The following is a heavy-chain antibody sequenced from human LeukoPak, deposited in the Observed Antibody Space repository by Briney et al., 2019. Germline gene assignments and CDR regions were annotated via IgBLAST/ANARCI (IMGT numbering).Heavy chain of an antibody. D-gene: IGHD6-19*01. J-gene: IGHJ5*02. CDR3: ARGYVLGIEQWLARFDP. V-gene: IGHV4-38-2*02. CDR1: GYSISSGYY. CDR2: IYHSGST. Sequence: SETLSLTCTVSGYSISSGYYWGWIRQPPGKGLEWIGSIYHSGSTYYNPSLKSRVTISVDTSKNQFSLKLSSVTAADTAVYYCARGYVLGIEQWLARFDPWGQGTLVTVSS.